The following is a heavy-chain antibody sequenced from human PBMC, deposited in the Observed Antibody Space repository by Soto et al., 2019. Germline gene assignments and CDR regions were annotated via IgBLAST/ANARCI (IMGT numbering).Heavy chain of an antibody. Sequence: QVQLVHSGAEVKKPGSSVKVSCTASGGTFSSYTISWVRQAPGQGLEWMGRIIPILGIANYAQKFQGRVTITADKSTSTAYMELSSLRSEDTAVYYCARDYYGSGSYWGYYMDVWGKGTTVTVSS. CDR3: ARDYYGSGSYWGYYMDV. CDR1: GGTFSSYT. V-gene: IGHV1-69*04. D-gene: IGHD3-10*01. J-gene: IGHJ6*03. CDR2: IIPILGIA.